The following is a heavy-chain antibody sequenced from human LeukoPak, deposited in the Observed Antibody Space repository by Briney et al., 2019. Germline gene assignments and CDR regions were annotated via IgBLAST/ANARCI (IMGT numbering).Heavy chain of an antibody. D-gene: IGHD6-13*01. CDR2: ISSSSSYI. CDR3: ARGGQQLLKVYFDY. J-gene: IGHJ4*02. V-gene: IGHV3-21*01. Sequence: GGSLRLSCAASGFTFSSYSMNWVRQAPGKGLEWVSSISSSSSYIYYADSVKGRFTISRDNAKNSLYLQMNTLRAEDTAVYYCARGGQQLLKVYFDYWGQGTLVTVSS. CDR1: GFTFSSYS.